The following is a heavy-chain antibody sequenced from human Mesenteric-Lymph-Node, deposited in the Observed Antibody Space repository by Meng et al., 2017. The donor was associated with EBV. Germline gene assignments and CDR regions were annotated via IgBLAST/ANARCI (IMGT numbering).Heavy chain of an antibody. D-gene: IGHD3-10*01. CDR2: IHDSGST. Sequence: HVQPQDADPRMVKPSQTLSLTCTVSDGSISSGGYYWSWIRQHPGKGLEWIGYIHDSGSTYYNPSLKSRVTISADTSKNQFSLKLSSVTAADTAVYYCARASYGSGSPLGESWFDPWGQGTLVTVSS. V-gene: IGHV4-31*03. J-gene: IGHJ5*02. CDR3: ARASYGSGSPLGESWFDP. CDR1: DGSISSGGYY.